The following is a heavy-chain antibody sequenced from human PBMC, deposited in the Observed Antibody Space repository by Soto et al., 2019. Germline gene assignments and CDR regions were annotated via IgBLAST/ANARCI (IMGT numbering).Heavy chain of an antibody. Sequence: GGSLRLSCAASGFTFSSYSMNWVRQAPGKGLEWVSYISSSSSTIYYADSVKGRFTISRDNAKNSLYLQMNSLRAEDTAVYYCARAGYYGSGSYYNPIDYWGQGTLVTVSS. D-gene: IGHD3-10*01. V-gene: IGHV3-48*01. CDR1: GFTFSSYS. J-gene: IGHJ4*02. CDR3: ARAGYYGSGSYYNPIDY. CDR2: ISSSSSTI.